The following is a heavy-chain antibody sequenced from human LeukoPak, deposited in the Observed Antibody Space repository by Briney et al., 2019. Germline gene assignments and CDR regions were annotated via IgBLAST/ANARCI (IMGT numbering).Heavy chain of an antibody. J-gene: IGHJ4*02. Sequence: SETLSLTCAVYGGSFSGYYWSWIRQPPGKGLEWIGEINHSGSTNYSPSLKSRVTISVDTSKNQFSLKLSSVTAADTAVYYCARWKDTALFPYYFDYWGQGTLVTVSS. CDR1: GGSFSGYY. V-gene: IGHV4-34*01. CDR2: INHSGST. CDR3: ARWKDTALFPYYFDY. D-gene: IGHD5-18*01.